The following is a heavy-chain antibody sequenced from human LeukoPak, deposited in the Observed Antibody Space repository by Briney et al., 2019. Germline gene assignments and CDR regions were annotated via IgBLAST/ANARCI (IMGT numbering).Heavy chain of an antibody. CDR3: AKSSTSQRGYYGMDV. CDR2: ITDSGSST. V-gene: IGHV3-23*01. CDR1: GFTFSNYA. D-gene: IGHD6-25*01. Sequence: GGSLRLSCAASGFTFSNYAMSWVRQAPGKGLEWVSFITDSGSSTYYADSVKGRFTISRDSSRNTLSLQMSSLRVEDTGLYFCAKSSTSQRGYYGMDVWGQGTTVTVSS. J-gene: IGHJ6*02.